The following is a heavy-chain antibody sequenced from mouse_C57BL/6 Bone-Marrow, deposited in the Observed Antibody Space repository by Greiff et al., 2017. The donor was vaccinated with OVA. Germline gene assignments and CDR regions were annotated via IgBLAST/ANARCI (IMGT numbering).Heavy chain of an antibody. J-gene: IGHJ2*01. CDR3: TTRDTTVVGDY. V-gene: IGHV14-4*01. Sequence: EVQRVESGAELVRPGASVKLSCTASGFNIKDDYMHWVKQRPEQGLEWIGWIDPENGDTEYASKFQGKATITADTSSNTAYLQLSSLTSEDTAVYYCTTRDTTVVGDYWGQGTTLTVSS. D-gene: IGHD1-1*01. CDR1: GFNIKDDY. CDR2: IDPENGDT.